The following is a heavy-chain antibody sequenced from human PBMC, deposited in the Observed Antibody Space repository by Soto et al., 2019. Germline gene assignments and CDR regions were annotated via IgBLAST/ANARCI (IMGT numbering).Heavy chain of an antibody. J-gene: IGHJ4*02. V-gene: IGHV3-21*06. CDR3: ARESEDLTSNFDY. CDR2: ISSTTNYI. CDR1: GFTFTRYS. Sequence: GGSLRLSCAASGFTFTRYSMNWVRQAPGKGLEWVSSISSTTNYIYYGDSMKGRFTISRDNAKNSLYLEMNSLRAEDTAVYYCARESEDLTSNFDYWGQGSLVTVCS.